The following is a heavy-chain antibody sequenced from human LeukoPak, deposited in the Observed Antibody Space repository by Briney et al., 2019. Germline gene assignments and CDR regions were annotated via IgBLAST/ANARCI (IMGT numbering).Heavy chain of an antibody. CDR1: GYTFTSYY. V-gene: IGHV1-46*01. CDR2: INPSGGST. CDR3: ARDLYSSSSGLRRFDP. Sequence: GASVKVSCKASGYTFTSYYMHWVRQAPGQGLEWMGIINPSGGSTNYAQKLQGRVTMTTDTSTSTAYMELRSLRSDDTAVYYCARDLYSSSSGLRRFDPWGQGTLVTVSS. D-gene: IGHD6-6*01. J-gene: IGHJ5*02.